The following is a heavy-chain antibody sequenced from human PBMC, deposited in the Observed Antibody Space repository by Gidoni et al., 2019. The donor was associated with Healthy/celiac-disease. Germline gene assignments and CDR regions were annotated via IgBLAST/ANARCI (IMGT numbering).Heavy chain of an antibody. CDR2: ISSIVSTI. V-gene: IGHV3-48*03. CDR3: ARDRDKVLAGPNFDY. Sequence: EVQLVESGGGLVQPGGSLRLSCAASGFTFSSYEMNWVRQAPGKGLEWVSYISSIVSTIYYADSVKGRFTISRDNAKNSLYLQMNSLRAEDTAVYYCARDRDKVLAGPNFDYWGQGTLVTVSS. CDR1: GFTFSSYE. J-gene: IGHJ4*02. D-gene: IGHD6-19*01.